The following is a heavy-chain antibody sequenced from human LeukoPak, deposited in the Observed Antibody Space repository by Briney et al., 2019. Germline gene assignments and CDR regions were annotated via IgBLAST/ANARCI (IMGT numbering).Heavy chain of an antibody. J-gene: IGHJ4*02. CDR1: GFTFSSYA. Sequence: GGSLRLSCAASGFTFSSYAMSWVRQAPGQGLEWVSAINRSGASTSYADSVKGRITISRDNSKNTLYLQVNSLRAEDTALYYCARQTGDCSGGSCYFEYWGQGTLVTVSS. D-gene: IGHD2-15*01. CDR3: ARQTGDCSGGSCYFEY. CDR2: INRSGAST. V-gene: IGHV3-23*01.